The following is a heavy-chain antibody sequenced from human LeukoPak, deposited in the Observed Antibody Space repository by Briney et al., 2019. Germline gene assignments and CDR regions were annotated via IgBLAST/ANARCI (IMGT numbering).Heavy chain of an antibody. J-gene: IGHJ3*02. CDR3: ASSGYDYVWGSYRYKGDAFDI. CDR1: GGSFSGYY. CDR2: INHSGST. V-gene: IGHV4-34*01. D-gene: IGHD3-16*02. Sequence: SETLSLTCAVYGGSFSGYYWSWIRQPPGKGLEWIGEINHSGSTNYNPSLKSRVTISVDTSKNQFSLKLSSVTAADTAVYYCASSGYDYVWGSYRYKGDAFDIWGQGTMVTVSS.